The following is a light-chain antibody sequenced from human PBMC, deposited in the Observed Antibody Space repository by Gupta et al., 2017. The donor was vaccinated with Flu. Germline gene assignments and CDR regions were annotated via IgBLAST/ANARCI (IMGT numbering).Light chain of an antibody. CDR3: QVWDSSSDAVV. J-gene: IGLJ2*01. CDR1: NIGSKN. Sequence: TTSSTGGRNNIGSKNVSWYQQKPGQAPELVIYYNSKRPSGIPDRFSGSKSGNTATLTISGVEAGDEADYYCQVWDSSSDAVVFGGGTKLTVL. CDR2: YNS. V-gene: IGLV3-21*04.